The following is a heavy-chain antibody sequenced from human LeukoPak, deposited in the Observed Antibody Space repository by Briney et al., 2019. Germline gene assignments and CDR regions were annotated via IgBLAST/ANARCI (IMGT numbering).Heavy chain of an antibody. CDR1: GFTFSSYA. Sequence: GGSLRLSCAASGFTFSSYAMHWVRQAPGKGLDGVAAISYDGSNKYYADSVKGRFTISRDNSKNTLYLQMNSLRAEDTAVYYCARGRISGSYFAYWGQGTLVTVSS. V-gene: IGHV3-30-3*01. D-gene: IGHD1-26*01. CDR3: ARGRISGSYFAY. CDR2: ISYDGSNK. J-gene: IGHJ4*02.